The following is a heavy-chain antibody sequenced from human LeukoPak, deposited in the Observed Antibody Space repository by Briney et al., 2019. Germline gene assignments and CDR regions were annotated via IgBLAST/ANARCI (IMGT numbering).Heavy chain of an antibody. CDR2: ISGSGGST. D-gene: IGHD5-24*01. CDR1: GFTFSSYA. V-gene: IGHV3-23*01. J-gene: IGHJ3*01. CDR3: AKEEMPHAFDL. Sequence: GGSLRLSCAASGFTFSSYAMSWVRQAPGKGLEWVSAISGSGGSTYYADSVKGRFTISRDNSKNTLFLQLDSLRVEDTAIYYCAKEEMPHAFDLWGQGTMVTVSS.